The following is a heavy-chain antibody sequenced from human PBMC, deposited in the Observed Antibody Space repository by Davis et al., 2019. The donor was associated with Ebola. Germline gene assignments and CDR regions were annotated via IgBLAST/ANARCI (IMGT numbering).Heavy chain of an antibody. Sequence: GESLKISCAASGFSFSSYWMYWVRQAPGKGLEWVGRTRNKANSYTTEYAASVKGRFTISRDDSKNSLYLQMNSLKTEDTAVYYCVRDWPHNWGQETLVTVSS. V-gene: IGHV3-72*01. CDR3: VRDWPHN. J-gene: IGHJ4*02. CDR1: GFSFSSYW. D-gene: IGHD5-24*01. CDR2: TRNKANSYTT.